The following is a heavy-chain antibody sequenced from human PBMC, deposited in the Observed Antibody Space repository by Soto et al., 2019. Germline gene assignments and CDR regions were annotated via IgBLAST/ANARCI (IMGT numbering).Heavy chain of an antibody. CDR1: GGSISTYY. CDR2: IYHSGST. D-gene: IGHD3-10*01. CDR3: ARHYYGSGTYGYNWFDP. Sequence: PSETLSLTCTVSGGSISTYYWSWIRQPPGKGLEWIGYIYHSGSTNYNPSLKSRVTISVDTSKNQFSLRLSSVTAADTAVYYCARHYYGSGTYGYNWFDPWGQGTLVTVS. V-gene: IGHV4-59*08. J-gene: IGHJ5*02.